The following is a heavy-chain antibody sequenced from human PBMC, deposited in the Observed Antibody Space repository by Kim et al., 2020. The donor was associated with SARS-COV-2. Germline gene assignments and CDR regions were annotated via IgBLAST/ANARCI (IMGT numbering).Heavy chain of an antibody. CDR3: ARGQGGAAGWFDP. D-gene: IGHD2-21*01. Sequence: SETLSLTCAVYGGSFSGYYWSWIRQPPGKGLEWIGEINHSGSTNYNPSLKSRVTISVDTSKNQFSLKLSSVTAADTAVYYCARGQGGAAGWFDPWGQGTLVTVSS. CDR1: GGSFSGYY. V-gene: IGHV4-34*01. J-gene: IGHJ5*02. CDR2: INHSGST.